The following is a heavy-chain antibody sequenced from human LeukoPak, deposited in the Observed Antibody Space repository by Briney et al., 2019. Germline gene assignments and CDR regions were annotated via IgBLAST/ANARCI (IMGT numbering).Heavy chain of an antibody. V-gene: IGHV1-2*06. Sequence: ASVKVSCKASEYTLTGYYMHWVRQGPGQGLEWMGRINPNSGATNYAQKFQGRVTMTRDSSISTAYMDLSRLRSDDTAVYYCARGLRAAPGYYYYYMDVWGKGTTVTVSS. CDR3: ARGLRAAPGYYYYYMDV. CDR2: INPNSGAT. D-gene: IGHD6-13*01. CDR1: EYTLTGYY. J-gene: IGHJ6*03.